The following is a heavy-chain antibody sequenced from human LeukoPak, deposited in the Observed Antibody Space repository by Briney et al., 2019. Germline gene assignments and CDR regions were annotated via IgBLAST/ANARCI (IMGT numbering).Heavy chain of an antibody. CDR3: AALRGYGSGSYGLDT. CDR2: ITPFNGNT. CDR1: GYTFTYRY. Sequence: GSSVKVSCKASGYTFTYRYLHWVRQAPGQALEWMGWITPFNGNTNYAQKFQDRVTITRDRSMSTAYMELSSLRSEDTAMYYCAALRGYGSGSYGLDTWGQGTLVTVSS. D-gene: IGHD3-10*01. J-gene: IGHJ5*02. V-gene: IGHV1-45*02.